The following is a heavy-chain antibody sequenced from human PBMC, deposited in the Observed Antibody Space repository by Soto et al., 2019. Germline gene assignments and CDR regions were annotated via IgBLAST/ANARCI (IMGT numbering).Heavy chain of an antibody. D-gene: IGHD3-3*01. CDR2: VHSTGGT. Sequence: SETLTLTCTVSGASFTSGGYFWDWLRQPPGKGLEWIGTVHSTGGTYYSPSLRSRVTISVDTSKNLFSLKMTSASATDTAVYFCAKREDSSRFGGLDIWGQGTAVTVSS. J-gene: IGHJ6*02. V-gene: IGHV4-39*01. CDR3: AKREDSSRFGGLDI. CDR1: GASFTSGGYF.